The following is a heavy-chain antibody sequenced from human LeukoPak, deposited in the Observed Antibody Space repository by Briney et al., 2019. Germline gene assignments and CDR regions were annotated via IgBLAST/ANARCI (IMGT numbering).Heavy chain of an antibody. CDR2: IYSGGST. CDR3: AREGLVLRYFDWSWATSERSPYYFDY. Sequence: QSGGSLRLSCAASGFTVSSNYMSWVRQAPGKGLEWVSVIYSGGSTYYADSVKGRFTISRDNSKNTLYLQMNSLRAEDTAVYYCAREGLVLRYFDWSWATSERSPYYFDYWGQGTLVTVSS. D-gene: IGHD3-9*01. J-gene: IGHJ4*02. CDR1: GFTVSSNY. V-gene: IGHV3-53*01.